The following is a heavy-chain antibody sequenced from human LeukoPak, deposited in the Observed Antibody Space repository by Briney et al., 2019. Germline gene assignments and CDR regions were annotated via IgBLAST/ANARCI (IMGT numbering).Heavy chain of an antibody. J-gene: IGHJ5*01. CDR1: GHSVSSNSAV. D-gene: IGHD5-18*01. CDR3: ASAHGYIDS. V-gene: IGHV6-1*01. CDR2: TYYRSKWYS. Sequence: SQTLSLTCAISGHSVSSNSAVWNWIRQSPSRGLEWLGRTYYRSKWYSDYAVSVKSRITINPDTSKNQFSLQLNSVSPEDTAVYFCASAHGYIDSWGQGTLVTVSS.